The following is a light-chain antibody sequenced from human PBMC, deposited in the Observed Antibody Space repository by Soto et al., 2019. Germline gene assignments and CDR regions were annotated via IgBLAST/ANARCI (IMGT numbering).Light chain of an antibody. Sequence: QSALTQPRSVSGSPGQSVTISCTGTSSDVGGYNYVSWYQQHPGKPPKLMIYDVSKRPSGVPDRFSGSKSGNTASLTISGLQAEDEADYYCCSYAGSDKVFGTGTKLTVL. J-gene: IGLJ1*01. CDR1: SSDVGGYNY. CDR3: CSYAGSDKV. CDR2: DVS. V-gene: IGLV2-11*01.